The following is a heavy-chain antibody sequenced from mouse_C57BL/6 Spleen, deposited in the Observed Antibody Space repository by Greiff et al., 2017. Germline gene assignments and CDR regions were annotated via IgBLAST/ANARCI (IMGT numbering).Heavy chain of an antibody. V-gene: IGHV1-18*01. CDR1: GYTFTDYN. D-gene: IGHD1-1*01. CDR3: ARWDYGSSFDY. Sequence: EVQLQQSGPELVKPGASVKIPCKASGYTFTDYNMDWVKQSHGKSLEWIGDINPNTGGTIYNQKFKGKATLTVDKSSSTAYMELRSLTSEDTAVYYCARWDYGSSFDYWGQGTTLTVSS. CDR2: INPNTGGT. J-gene: IGHJ2*01.